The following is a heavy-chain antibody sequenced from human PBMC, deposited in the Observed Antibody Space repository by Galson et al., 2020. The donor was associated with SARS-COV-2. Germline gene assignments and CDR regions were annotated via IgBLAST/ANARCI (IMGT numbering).Heavy chain of an antibody. V-gene: IGHV3-73*01. J-gene: IGHJ3*02. Sequence: GGSLRLSCAASGFIFSDSVIHWVRQASGKGLEWVGRIRSKGNSYATAYGASVEGRFTISRDDSKNTAYLQMNSLKTEDTAVYYCTRREAVPGICSACDIWGQGTMFTVSS. CDR1: GFIFSDSV. D-gene: IGHD6-19*01. CDR3: TRREAVPGICSACDI. CDR2: IRSKGNSYAT.